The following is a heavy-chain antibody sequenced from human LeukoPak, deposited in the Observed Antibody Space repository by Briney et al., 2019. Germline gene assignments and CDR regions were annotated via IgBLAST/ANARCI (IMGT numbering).Heavy chain of an antibody. D-gene: IGHD1-7*01. CDR3: ARSGTLWNYPLFDY. CDR2: ISSSGSTI. V-gene: IGHV3-48*04. Sequence: PGGSLRLSCAASGFTFSSYSMNWVRQAPGKGLEWVSYISSSGSTIYYADSVKGRFTISRDNAKNSLYLQMNSLRAEDTAVYYCARSGTLWNYPLFDYWGQGTLVTVSS. J-gene: IGHJ4*02. CDR1: GFTFSSYS.